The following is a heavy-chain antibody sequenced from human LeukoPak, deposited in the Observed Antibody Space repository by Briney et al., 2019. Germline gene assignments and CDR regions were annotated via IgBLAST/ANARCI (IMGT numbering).Heavy chain of an antibody. CDR1: GYTFTTYD. D-gene: IGHD2-2*01. Sequence: ASVKVSCKASGYTFTTYDSNWVRQATGQGLEWMGWMNPNSGNTGYAQKFQGRVTITRDTSASTAYMELSSLRSEDTAVYYCARGRCVGSTNCYYFDSWGQGTLVTVSS. CDR2: MNPNSGNT. CDR3: ARGRCVGSTNCYYFDS. V-gene: IGHV1-8*01. J-gene: IGHJ4*02.